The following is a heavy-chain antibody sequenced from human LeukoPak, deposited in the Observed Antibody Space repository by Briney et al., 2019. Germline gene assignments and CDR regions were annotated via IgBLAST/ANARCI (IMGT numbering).Heavy chain of an antibody. D-gene: IGHD6-19*01. J-gene: IGHJ4*02. CDR1: RYTFTSYD. V-gene: IGHV1-8*01. Sequence: ASVKVSCKASRYTFTSYDINWVRQATGQGLEWMGWMNPNSGNTGYAQKIQGRVTMTRNTSISTAYMELSSLKSEDTAVYYCARGPLAVDDYWGQGALVTVSS. CDR2: MNPNSGNT. CDR3: ARGPLAVDDY.